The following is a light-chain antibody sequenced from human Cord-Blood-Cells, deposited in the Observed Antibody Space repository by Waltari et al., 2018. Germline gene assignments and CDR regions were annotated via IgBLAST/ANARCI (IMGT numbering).Light chain of an antibody. CDR3: QQYGSSPRT. CDR2: GAS. V-gene: IGKV3-20*01. CDR1: QSVSSSY. Sequence: LVLPPPPGTLSLSPGQSANLPCRASQSVSSSYLAWYQQKPGQAPRLLIYGASSRATGIPDRFSGSGSGTDFTLTISRLEPEDFAVYYCQQYGSSPRTFGQGTKVEIK. J-gene: IGKJ1*01.